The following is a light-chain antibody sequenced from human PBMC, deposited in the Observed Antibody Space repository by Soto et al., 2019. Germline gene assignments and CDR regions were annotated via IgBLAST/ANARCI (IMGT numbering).Light chain of an antibody. Sequence: DIVLTQSPGTLYLSPGERATLSCRASQSVSSGYLAWYQQRPGQAPRLLIYGASSRATGIPDRFSGSGSGTDFTLTISRLEPEDFAVYYCQQYGSSPFITFGQGTRLEIK. J-gene: IGKJ5*01. CDR2: GAS. V-gene: IGKV3-20*01. CDR1: QSVSSGY. CDR3: QQYGSSPFIT.